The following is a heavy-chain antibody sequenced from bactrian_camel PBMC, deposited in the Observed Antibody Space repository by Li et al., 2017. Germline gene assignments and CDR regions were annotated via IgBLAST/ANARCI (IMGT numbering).Heavy chain of an antibody. CDR3: GTNIIPRDY. V-gene: IGHV3S7*01. Sequence: HVQLVESGGGLVQPGGSLRLSCVVPEMTFSDYGMSWVRQAPGKGLEWVSTINSDGSATYYPDSLKSRITISRDDAANTLYLQLYNLKPEDTAVYYCGTNIIPRDYWGQGTQVTVS. D-gene: IGHD2*01. J-gene: IGHJ4*01. CDR2: INSDGSAT. CDR1: EMTFSDYG.